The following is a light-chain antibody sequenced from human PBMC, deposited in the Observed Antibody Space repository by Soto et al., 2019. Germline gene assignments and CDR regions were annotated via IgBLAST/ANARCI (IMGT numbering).Light chain of an antibody. Sequence: ESVLPQSPGTLSLSPGESATLSCRTSQSVSSTYLAWYQHKPGQAPRLLIYGASNRATGIPDRFSGSGSGTDFTLTISRLEPEDFAVYYCQQYGSPPLMYTFGQGTKLEI. CDR2: GAS. J-gene: IGKJ2*01. CDR1: QSVSSTY. CDR3: QQYGSPPLMYT. V-gene: IGKV3-20*01.